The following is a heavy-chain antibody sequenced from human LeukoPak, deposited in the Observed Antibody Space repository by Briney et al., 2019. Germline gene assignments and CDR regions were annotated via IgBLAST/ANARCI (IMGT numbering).Heavy chain of an antibody. V-gene: IGHV2-70*13. D-gene: IGHD5-12*01. CDR3: ARIRVYSGYSWDAFDI. CDR2: IDWDGDK. Sequence: SGPALVKPSQTLTLTCTFSGVSLNTRGMCVNWIRQTPGKALEWLALIDWDGDKYYSTSVKTRLTISKDTSKFQVVITMANMDPVDTATYYCARIRVYSGYSWDAFDIWGQGTMVTVSS. CDR1: GVSLNTRGMC. J-gene: IGHJ3*02.